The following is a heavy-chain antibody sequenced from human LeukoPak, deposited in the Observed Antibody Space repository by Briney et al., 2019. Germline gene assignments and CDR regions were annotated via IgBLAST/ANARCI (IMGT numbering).Heavy chain of an antibody. CDR1: GFTFSDYY. CDR2: ISSSGSTI. Sequence: GGSLRLSCAASGFTFSDYYMSWIRQAPGKGLEWVSYISSSGSTIYYADSVKGRFTISRDNAKNSLYLQTDSLRAEDTAVYYCARAVAGTLGWFDPWGQGTLVTVSS. CDR3: ARAVAGTLGWFDP. D-gene: IGHD6-19*01. V-gene: IGHV3-11*01. J-gene: IGHJ5*02.